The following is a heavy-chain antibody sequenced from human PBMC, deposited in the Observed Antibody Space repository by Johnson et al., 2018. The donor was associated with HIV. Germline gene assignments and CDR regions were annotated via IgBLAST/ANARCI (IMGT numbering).Heavy chain of an antibody. Sequence: QVQLVESGGGVVQPGRSLRLSCAASGFTFSNYAMHWVRQAPGKGLEWVAVISYDGSKKNYADSVKGRFSISRDNSKNTLYLQMNSLRAEDTAVYYCARSGYGSGSTHDAFDIWGQGTMVTVSS. D-gene: IGHD3-10*01. J-gene: IGHJ3*02. CDR2: ISYDGSKK. V-gene: IGHV3-30*14. CDR3: ARSGYGSGSTHDAFDI. CDR1: GFTFSNYA.